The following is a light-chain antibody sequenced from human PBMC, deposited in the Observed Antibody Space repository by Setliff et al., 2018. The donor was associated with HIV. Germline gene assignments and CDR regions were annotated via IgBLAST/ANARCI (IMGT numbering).Light chain of an antibody. Sequence: RDVGNYNYVSWYQEHPGKAPKLMIYDVSKRPSGVSNRFSGSKSGNTASLTISGLQAEDEADYHCSSYTGRSTFVFGTGTKVTVL. J-gene: IGLJ1*01. V-gene: IGLV2-14*04. CDR1: RDVGNYNY. CDR2: DVS. CDR3: SSYTGRSTFV.